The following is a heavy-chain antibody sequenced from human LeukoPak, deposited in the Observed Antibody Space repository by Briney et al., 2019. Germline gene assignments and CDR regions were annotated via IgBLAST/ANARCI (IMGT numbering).Heavy chain of an antibody. CDR1: GGTFSSYA. CDR3: ARGGGHDYGDYVGLA. D-gene: IGHD4-17*01. V-gene: IGHV1-69*05. J-gene: IGHJ5*02. CDR2: TIPIFGTA. Sequence: SVKVSCKASGGTFSSYAISWVRQAPGQGLEWVGGTIPIFGTANYAQKFQGRVTITTDESTSTAYMELSSLRSEDTAVYYCARGGGHDYGDYVGLAWGQGTLVTVSS.